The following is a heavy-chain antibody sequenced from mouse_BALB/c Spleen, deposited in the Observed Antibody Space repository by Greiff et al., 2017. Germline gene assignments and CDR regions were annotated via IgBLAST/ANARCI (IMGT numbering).Heavy chain of an antibody. CDR1: GFTFSSYY. CDR2: INSNGGST. J-gene: IGHJ4*01. Sequence: DVQLVESGGGLVKLGGSLKLSCAASGFTFSSYYMSWVRQTPEKRLELVAAINSNGGSTYYPDTVKGRFTISRDNAKNTLYLQMSSLKSEDTALYYCARRYDVNYAMDDWGQGTSVTVSS. CDR3: ARRYDVNYAMDD. V-gene: IGHV5-6-2*01. D-gene: IGHD2-12*01.